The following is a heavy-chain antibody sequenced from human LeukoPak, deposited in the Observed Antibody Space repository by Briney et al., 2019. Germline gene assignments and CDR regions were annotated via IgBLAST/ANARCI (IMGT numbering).Heavy chain of an antibody. V-gene: IGHV3-7*01. CDR1: GFTFSTYW. Sequence: QSGGSLRLSCAASGFTFSTYWMSWVRQAPGKGLEWVANIKQDGSEKCYVDSVKGRFTISRDNARNSLYLQMNSLRAEDTAVYYCARGRDYYYDSSGYTPFDYWGQGTLVTVSS. CDR2: IKQDGSEK. D-gene: IGHD3-22*01. J-gene: IGHJ4*02. CDR3: ARGRDYYYDSSGYTPFDY.